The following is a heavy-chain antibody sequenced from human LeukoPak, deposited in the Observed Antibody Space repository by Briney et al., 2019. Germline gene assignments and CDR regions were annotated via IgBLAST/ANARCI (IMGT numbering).Heavy chain of an antibody. CDR1: GFTFSNYP. V-gene: IGHV3-64*01. D-gene: IGHD2/OR15-2a*01. Sequence: GGSLRLSCAASGFTFSNYPMHWVRQAPGKGLESISAVSSNGASTYYENSVKDRFIVSRDNSKNTLYLQLGSLRAEDTAVYYCAREISRGFDIWGQGTMVTVSS. CDR2: VSSNGAST. CDR3: AREISRGFDI. J-gene: IGHJ3*02.